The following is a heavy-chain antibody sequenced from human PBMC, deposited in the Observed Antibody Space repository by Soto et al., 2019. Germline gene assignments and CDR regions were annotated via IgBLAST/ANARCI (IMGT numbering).Heavy chain of an antibody. Sequence: ASVKVSCKASGYTFTSYYMHWVRQAPGQGLEWMGIINPSGGSTSYAQKFQGRVTMTRDTSTSTVYMELSSLRSEDTAVYYCARDLSYYGSGTGYWFDPWGQGTLVTVSS. CDR2: INPSGGST. J-gene: IGHJ5*02. D-gene: IGHD3-10*01. V-gene: IGHV1-46*01. CDR1: GYTFTSYY. CDR3: ARDLSYYGSGTGYWFDP.